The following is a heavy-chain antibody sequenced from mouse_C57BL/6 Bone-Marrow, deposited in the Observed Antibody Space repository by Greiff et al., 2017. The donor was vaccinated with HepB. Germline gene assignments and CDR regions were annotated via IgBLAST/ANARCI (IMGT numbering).Heavy chain of an antibody. Sequence: QVQLQQPGAELVMPGASVKLSCKASGYTFTSYWMHWVKQRPGQGLEWIGEIDPSDSYTNYNQKFKGKSTLTVDKSSSTAYMQLSSLTSEDSAVYYCARDYSNFYYAMDYWGQGTSDTVSS. CDR2: IDPSDSYT. J-gene: IGHJ4*01. CDR1: GYTFTSYW. CDR3: ARDYSNFYYAMDY. V-gene: IGHV1-69*01. D-gene: IGHD2-5*01.